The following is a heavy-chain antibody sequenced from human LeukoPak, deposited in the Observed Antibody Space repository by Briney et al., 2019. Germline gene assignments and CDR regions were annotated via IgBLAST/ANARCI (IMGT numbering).Heavy chain of an antibody. D-gene: IGHD6-25*01. CDR3: AKFAAPLAFYYFDY. J-gene: IGHJ4*02. CDR1: GFTFRDYY. Sequence: PGGSLRLSCAASGFTFRDYYMSWIRQAPGKGLEWVSYISNSDSDNTIYYADAVKGRFTISRDNSKNTLYLQMNSLRAEDTAVYYCAKFAAPLAFYYFDYWGQGTLVTVSS. CDR2: ISNSDSDNTI. V-gene: IGHV3-11*01.